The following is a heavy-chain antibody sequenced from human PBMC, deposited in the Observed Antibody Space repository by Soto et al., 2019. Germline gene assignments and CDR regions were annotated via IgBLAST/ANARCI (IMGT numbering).Heavy chain of an antibody. CDR2: IYYSGST. J-gene: IGHJ4*02. CDR3: GRHTSNWNYVGY. D-gene: IGHD1-1*01. CDR1: GGSISSSSYY. Sequence: SETLSLTCTVSGGSISSSSYYWGWIRQPPGKGLEWIGSIYYSGSTDYNPSLESRVTVSEDTSKNQFFLKLTSVTAADTAAYYCGRHTSNWNYVGYWGQGTLVTVSS. V-gene: IGHV4-39*01.